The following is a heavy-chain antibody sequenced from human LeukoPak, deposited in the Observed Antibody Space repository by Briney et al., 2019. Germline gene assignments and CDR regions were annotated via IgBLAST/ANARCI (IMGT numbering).Heavy chain of an antibody. J-gene: IGHJ5*02. CDR2: INPSGGST. Sequence: GASVKVSCKASGYTFTSYYMHWVRQAPGQGLEWMGIINPSGGSTSYAQKFQGRVTMTRDMSTSTVYMELSSLRSEDTAVYYCARTYCSSTSCYRPRPGLMVRGVVSWFDPWGQGTLVTVSS. CDR3: ARTYCSSTSCYRPRPGLMVRGVVSWFDP. D-gene: IGHD2-2*01. CDR1: GYTFTSYY. V-gene: IGHV1-46*01.